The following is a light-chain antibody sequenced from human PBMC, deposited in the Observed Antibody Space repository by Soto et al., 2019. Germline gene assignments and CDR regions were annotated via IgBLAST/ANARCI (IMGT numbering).Light chain of an antibody. CDR2: EVS. V-gene: IGLV2-14*01. Sequence: QAVVTQPASVSGSPGQSITISCTGTNSDIGGYNYVSWYQQHPGKAPKLMIYEVSNRPSGVSNRFSGSKSGNTASLTISGLQAEDEADYYCSSYTSSSTGVFGGGTKLTVL. CDR1: NSDIGGYNY. CDR3: SSYTSSSTGV. J-gene: IGLJ2*01.